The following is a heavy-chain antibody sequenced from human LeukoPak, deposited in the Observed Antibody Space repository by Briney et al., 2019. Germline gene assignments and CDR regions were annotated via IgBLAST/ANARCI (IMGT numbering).Heavy chain of an antibody. CDR2: VYNSGGTT. Sequence: GGSLRLSCAASGFTFSNYAMSWVRQAPGKGLEWVSNVYNSGGTTYYADSVKGRFTISRDNSKNTLYLQMNSLRAEDTAVYFRAKCGSGWSHSDYWGQGTLVTVSS. J-gene: IGHJ4*02. CDR1: GFTFSNYA. CDR3: AKCGSGWSHSDY. D-gene: IGHD6-19*01. V-gene: IGHV3-23*01.